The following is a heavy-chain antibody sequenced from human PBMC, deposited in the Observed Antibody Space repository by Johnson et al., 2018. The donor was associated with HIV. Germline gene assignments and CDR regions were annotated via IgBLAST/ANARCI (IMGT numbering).Heavy chain of an antibody. CDR3: AREGGSYKDDAFDI. CDR2: ISSSGRTL. V-gene: IGHV3-11*01. D-gene: IGHD1-26*01. Sequence: QVQLVESGGGLVQPGGSLRLSCAASGFTFHDSYMSWIRQAPGKGLEWISYISSSGRTLDYADSVKGRFTISRDNAKNSLYLQMNSLRAEDTTLYYCAREGGSYKDDAFDIWGQETMVTVSS. J-gene: IGHJ3*02. CDR1: GFTFHDSY.